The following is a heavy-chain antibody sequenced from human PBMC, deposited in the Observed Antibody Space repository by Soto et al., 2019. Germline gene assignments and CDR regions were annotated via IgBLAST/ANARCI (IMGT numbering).Heavy chain of an antibody. CDR3: ARRPDAFDI. J-gene: IGHJ3*02. V-gene: IGHV3-23*01. CDR2: INNSGHYT. CDR1: TLSFSYHT. Sequence: PGGSLRLSCTTSTLSFSYHTMIWVRQAPGKGLEWVSDINNSGHYTYYADSVKGRFTISRDNSKNTMFLQMNNLRVEDTAMYYCARRPDAFDIWGQGTMGTVSS.